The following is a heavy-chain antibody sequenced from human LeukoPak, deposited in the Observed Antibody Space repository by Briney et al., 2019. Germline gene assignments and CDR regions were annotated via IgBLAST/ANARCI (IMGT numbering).Heavy chain of an antibody. Sequence: SETLSLTCTVSGGSISSYYWSWIRQPPGKGLEWIGYIYYSGSTYYNPSLKSRVTISVDTSKNQFSLKLSSVTAADTAVYYCVVVVAATWFDYWGQGTLVTVSS. V-gene: IGHV4-59*04. D-gene: IGHD2-15*01. J-gene: IGHJ4*02. CDR2: IYYSGST. CDR1: GGSISSYY. CDR3: VVVVAATWFDY.